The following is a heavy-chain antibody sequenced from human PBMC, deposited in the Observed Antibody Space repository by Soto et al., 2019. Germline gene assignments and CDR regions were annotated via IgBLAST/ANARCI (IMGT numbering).Heavy chain of an antibody. CDR1: GFTVSSKY. D-gene: IGHD3-16*02. V-gene: IGHV3-66*01. Sequence: GGSLRLSCAASGFTVSSKYMSWVRQAPGKGLEWVSPIQTAGDTYYADSVKGRFTISRDNAKNTLYLQMNSLRAEDTAVYYCARGLPTYDYVWGSYRSTMDVWGQGTTVTV. J-gene: IGHJ6*02. CDR2: IQTAGDT. CDR3: ARGLPTYDYVWGSYRSTMDV.